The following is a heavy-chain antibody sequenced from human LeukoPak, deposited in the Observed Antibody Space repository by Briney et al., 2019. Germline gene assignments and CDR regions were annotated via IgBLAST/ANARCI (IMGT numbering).Heavy chain of an antibody. V-gene: IGHV3-23*01. Sequence: GGSLRLSCAASGFTFSSYSMSWVRQAPGKGLEWVSAISGSGGSTYYADSVKGRFTISSDNSKNTLYLQMNSLRAEDTAVYYCAKRGAEVGATVAPGDYWGQGTLVTVSS. J-gene: IGHJ4*02. D-gene: IGHD1-26*01. CDR1: GFTFSSYS. CDR2: ISGSGGST. CDR3: AKRGAEVGATVAPGDY.